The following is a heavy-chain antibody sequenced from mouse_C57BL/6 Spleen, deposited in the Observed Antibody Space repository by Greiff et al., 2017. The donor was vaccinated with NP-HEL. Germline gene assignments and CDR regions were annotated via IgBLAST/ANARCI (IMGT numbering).Heavy chain of an antibody. CDR2: IYPGGGYP. CDR3: ARAGSSPWYFDV. J-gene: IGHJ1*03. CDR1: GYTFTNYW. D-gene: IGHD1-1*01. Sequence: VKLQESGAELVRPGTSVKMSCKASGYTFTNYWIGWAKQRPGHGLEWIGDIYPGGGYPNFNEKLKGKATLTAYKSSSTAYMQFSSLTSEDSAIYYCARAGSSPWYFDVWGTGTTVTVSS. V-gene: IGHV1-63*01.